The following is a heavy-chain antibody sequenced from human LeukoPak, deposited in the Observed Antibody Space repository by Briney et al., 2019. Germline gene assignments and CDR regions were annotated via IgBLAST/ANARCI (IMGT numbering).Heavy chain of an antibody. CDR3: ARAPPIQLWFLIKNFDY. CDR1: GFTFSSYS. D-gene: IGHD5-18*01. V-gene: IGHV3-21*01. J-gene: IGHJ4*02. CDR2: ISSSSSYI. Sequence: GGSLRLSCAASGFTFSSYSMNWVRQAPGKGLEWVSSISSSSSYIYYADSVKGRFTISRDNAKNSLYLQMNSLRAEDTAVYYCARAPPIQLWFLIKNFDYWGQGTLVTVSS.